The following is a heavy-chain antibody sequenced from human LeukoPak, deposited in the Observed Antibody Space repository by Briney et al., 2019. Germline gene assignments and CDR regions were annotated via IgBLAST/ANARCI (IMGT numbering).Heavy chain of an antibody. D-gene: IGHD3-10*01. CDR1: GGSFSGYY. CDR2: INHTGST. Sequence: PSETLSLTCAVYGGSFSGYYWSWIRQPPGKGLEWIGDINHTGSTNYNPSLKSRVTISADTSKNQSSLKLSSVTAADTAVYYCARDYGSGSYFRDYYYMDVWGKGTTVTVSS. J-gene: IGHJ6*03. V-gene: IGHV4-34*01. CDR3: ARDYGSGSYFRDYYYMDV.